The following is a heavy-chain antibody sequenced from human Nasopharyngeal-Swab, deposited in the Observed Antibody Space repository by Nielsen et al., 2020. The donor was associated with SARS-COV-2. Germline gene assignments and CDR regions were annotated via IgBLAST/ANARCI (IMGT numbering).Heavy chain of an antibody. V-gene: IGHV4-61*02. CDR3: ARELPGTYSSFDY. D-gene: IGHD1-26*01. Sequence: SETLSLTCSVSGVSVTSGDVFWSWIRQPAGKALQYIGRIFVRGNSPDFNPSLKSRGTISIDTSKNQFSLNLTSVTAADTAIYFCARELPGTYSSFDYWSQGILVTVSS. CDR1: GVSVTSGDVF. CDR2: IFVRGNSP. J-gene: IGHJ4*02.